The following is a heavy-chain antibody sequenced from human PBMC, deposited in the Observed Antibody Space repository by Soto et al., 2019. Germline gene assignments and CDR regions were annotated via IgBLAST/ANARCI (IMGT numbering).Heavy chain of an antibody. CDR1: GVSISNNQYY. CDR3: ASRVGFGEFIRGKEACDV. J-gene: IGHJ3*01. V-gene: IGHV4-39*01. D-gene: IGHD3-10*01. Sequence: QLQLQASGPGLVQPSETLSLTCTVSGVSISNNQYYWAWIRQPPGKGLEWIGSTHYSANTYYNPSLKSRVTVSVDTSSNQFSLKLTSATAADTAVYYCASRVGFGEFIRGKEACDVWGQGTVVTVSS. CDR2: THYSANT.